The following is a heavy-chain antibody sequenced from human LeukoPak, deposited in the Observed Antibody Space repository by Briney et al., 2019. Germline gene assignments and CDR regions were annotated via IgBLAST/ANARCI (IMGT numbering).Heavy chain of an antibody. CDR2: IYHSGRT. CDR1: GYSISSGYY. Sequence: PSETLSLTCTVSGYSISSGYYWGWIRQPPGKGLEWIGSIYHSGRTFYNPSLKSRVTISVDTSKNQFSLKLTSVTAADTTVYYCARLYLPDTRFEYWGQGNLVTVSS. D-gene: IGHD5-18*01. V-gene: IGHV4-38-2*02. CDR3: ARLYLPDTRFEY. J-gene: IGHJ4*02.